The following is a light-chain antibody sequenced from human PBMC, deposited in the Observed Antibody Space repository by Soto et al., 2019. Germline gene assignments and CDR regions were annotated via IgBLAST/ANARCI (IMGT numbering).Light chain of an antibody. Sequence: IQLTQSPSSLSASLGDRVTITCRASQGIRDYLAWYQQKPGKAPNLLIYAASTLQSGVPSRFSGSGSGTDFTLTISSLQPEDFATYYCQQLNTYPLTFGGGTKVDIK. CDR2: AAS. V-gene: IGKV1-9*01. CDR1: QGIRDY. CDR3: QQLNTYPLT. J-gene: IGKJ4*01.